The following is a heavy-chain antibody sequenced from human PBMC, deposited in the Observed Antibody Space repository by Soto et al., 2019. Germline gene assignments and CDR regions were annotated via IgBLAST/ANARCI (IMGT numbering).Heavy chain of an antibody. CDR1: GGTFSSYA. CDR2: IIPIFGTA. J-gene: IGHJ4*02. Sequence: QVQLVQSGAEVKKPGSSVKVSCKASGGTFSSYAISWVRQAPGQGLEWMGGIIPIFGTANYAQKFQGRVTITADESTSTADLELSSLRSEDTAVYYCARGVSYCSGGSCYRLDYWGQGTLVTVSS. D-gene: IGHD2-15*01. CDR3: ARGVSYCSGGSCYRLDY. V-gene: IGHV1-69*12.